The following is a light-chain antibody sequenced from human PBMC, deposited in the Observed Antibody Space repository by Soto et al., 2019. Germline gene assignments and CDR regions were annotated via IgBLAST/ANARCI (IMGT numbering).Light chain of an antibody. CDR1: SSDVGLYDY. CDR3: QSQDSSLSGSV. V-gene: IGLV2-14*01. CDR2: AVS. Sequence: QSALTQPASVSGSPGQSITISCTGTSSDVGLYDYVSWYQQHPGKAPQLMIYAVSNRPSGVSNRFSASKSGNTASLFISGLQAEDEADYYCQSQDSSLSGSVFGGGTKLTVL. J-gene: IGLJ2*01.